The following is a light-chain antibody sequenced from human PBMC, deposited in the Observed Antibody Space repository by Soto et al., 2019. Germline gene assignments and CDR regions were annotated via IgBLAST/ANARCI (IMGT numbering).Light chain of an antibody. V-gene: IGLV2-14*01. CDR1: SSDVGGYDF. CDR2: EVT. CDR3: SSHTPSSTLV. J-gene: IGLJ1*01. Sequence: QSALTQPASVSGSPGQSITISCAGTSSDVGGYDFVSWYQHHPGKAPQLLIYEVTNRPSAVSHRFSGSRSGNTASLTISGLQVEDEADYYCSSHTPSSTLVFGTGTKVTVL.